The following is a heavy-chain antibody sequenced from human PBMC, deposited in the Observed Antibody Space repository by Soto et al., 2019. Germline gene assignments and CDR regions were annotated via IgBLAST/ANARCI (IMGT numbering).Heavy chain of an antibody. J-gene: IGHJ4*02. CDR3: AKNDLAAAGTFDY. Sequence: QVQLVESGRGVVQPGRSLRLSCAASGFTFSSYGMHWVRQAPGKGLEWVAVISYDGSNKYYADSVKGRFTISRDNSKNTLYLQMNRLGAEDTAVYYCAKNDLAAAGTFDYWGQGTLVTVSS. CDR2: ISYDGSNK. CDR1: GFTFSSYG. D-gene: IGHD6-13*01. V-gene: IGHV3-30*18.